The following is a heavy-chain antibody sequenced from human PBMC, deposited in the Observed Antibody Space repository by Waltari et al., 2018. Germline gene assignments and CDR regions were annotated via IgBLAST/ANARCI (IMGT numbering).Heavy chain of an antibody. J-gene: IGHJ6*03. CDR3: ARAPPNTAMPYYYYMDV. D-gene: IGHD2-2*01. Sequence: QVQLQESGPGLVKPSETLSLTCTVSGGSISSYYWSWIRQPAGKGLEWIGRIYTSGSTNDNTSLKSRVTMSVDTSKNQFSLKLSSVTAADTAVYYCARAPPNTAMPYYYYMDVWGKGTTVTVSS. V-gene: IGHV4-4*07. CDR1: GGSISSYY. CDR2: IYTSGST.